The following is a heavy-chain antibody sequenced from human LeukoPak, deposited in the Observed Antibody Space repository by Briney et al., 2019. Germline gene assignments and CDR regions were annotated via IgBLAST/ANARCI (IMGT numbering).Heavy chain of an antibody. CDR1: GCTLSSYW. CDR2: INSVRSST. CDR3: ARGSQRGAAANYYGMDV. V-gene: IGHV3-74*01. J-gene: IGHJ6*02. Sequence: GWSLTLSCAASGCTLSSYWMHWVRQAPGKGLVWVSRINSVRSSTTYADSVKGRFTISRDNAKNTLYLQMNSLRAEDTAVYHCARGSQRGAAANYYGMDVWGQGATVTVSS. D-gene: IGHD2-2*01.